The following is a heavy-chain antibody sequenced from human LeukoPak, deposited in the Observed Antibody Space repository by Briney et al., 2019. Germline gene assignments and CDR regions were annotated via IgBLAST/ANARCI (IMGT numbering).Heavy chain of an antibody. CDR3: AKSGGYGLIDY. Sequence: SETLSLTCTVSGASVSGSPYYWGWIRQPPGKGLEWIGSIYSSGSTYYNASLQSRVTISIETSKYQISLRLNSVTAADTAIYCCAKSGGYGLIDYWGQGTLVTVSS. V-gene: IGHV4-39*01. J-gene: IGHJ4*02. D-gene: IGHD1-26*01. CDR2: IYSSGST. CDR1: GASVSGSPYY.